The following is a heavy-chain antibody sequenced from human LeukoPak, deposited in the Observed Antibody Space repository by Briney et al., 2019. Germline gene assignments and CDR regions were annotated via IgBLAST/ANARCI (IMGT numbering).Heavy chain of an antibody. CDR3: AKAMGDYDSSGYYPDNWFDP. Sequence: PGGSLRLSCAASGFTFSSYSMNWVRQAPGKGLEWVSYISSSSSTIYYADSVKGRFTISRDNAKNSLYLQMNSLRDEDTAVYYCAKAMGDYDSSGYYPDNWFDPWGQGTLVTVSS. V-gene: IGHV3-48*02. CDR2: ISSSSSTI. J-gene: IGHJ5*02. D-gene: IGHD3-22*01. CDR1: GFTFSSYS.